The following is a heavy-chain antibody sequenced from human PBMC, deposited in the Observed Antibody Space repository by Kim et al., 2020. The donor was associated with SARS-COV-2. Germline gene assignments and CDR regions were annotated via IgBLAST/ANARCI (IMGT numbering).Heavy chain of an antibody. CDR3: ARDFSGAYDP. D-gene: IGHD3-10*01. CDR1: GFNFSSYW. J-gene: IGHJ5*02. CDR2: IKSDGSEE. V-gene: IGHV3-7*01. Sequence: GGSLRLSCVASGFNFSSYWMSWVRQAPGKGLEWVATIKSDGSEEYYVDSVRGRFTVSRDNAKNSVSLQMSSLRVEDSGVFYCARDFSGAYDPWGQGTLVTVSS.